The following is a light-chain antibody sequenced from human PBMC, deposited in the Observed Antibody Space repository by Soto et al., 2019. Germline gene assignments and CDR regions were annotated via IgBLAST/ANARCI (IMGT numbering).Light chain of an antibody. V-gene: IGKV4-1*01. CDR3: QQYYKTPLT. CDR1: QSVLYSSNNKNY. CDR2: WAS. J-gene: IGKJ4*01. Sequence: DIVMTQSPDSLAVSLGERATINCKSSQSVLYSSNNKNYLAWYQQKPGQPPKLLIYWASTRESGVPDRFSGSGSGTDSTLTISSLQAEDVALYYCQQYYKTPLTSGGGTKV.